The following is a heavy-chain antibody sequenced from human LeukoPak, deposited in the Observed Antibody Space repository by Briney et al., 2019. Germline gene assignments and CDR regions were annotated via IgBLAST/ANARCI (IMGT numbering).Heavy chain of an antibody. D-gene: IGHD6-13*01. Sequence: SETLSLTCTVSGGSISSSSYYWSWIRQPPGKGLGWIGYIYYSGSTNYNPSLKSRVTISVDTSKNQFSLKLSSVTAADTAVYYCASASSSPLGFDYWGQGTLVTVSS. V-gene: IGHV4-61*05. CDR2: IYYSGST. CDR1: GGSISSSSYY. J-gene: IGHJ4*02. CDR3: ASASSSPLGFDY.